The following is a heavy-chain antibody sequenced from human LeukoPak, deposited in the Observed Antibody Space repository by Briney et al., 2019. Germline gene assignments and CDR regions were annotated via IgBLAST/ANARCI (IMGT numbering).Heavy chain of an antibody. CDR1: GGTFSSYA. Sequence: AASVKVSCKASGGTFSSYAISWVRQAPGQGLEWMGGIILIFGTANYAQKFQGRVTITADESTSTAYMELRSLRSDDTAVYYCARDRRWELRGGSYFDYWGQGTLVTVSS. V-gene: IGHV1-69*01. J-gene: IGHJ4*02. CDR3: ARDRRWELRGGSYFDY. CDR2: IILIFGTA. D-gene: IGHD1-26*01.